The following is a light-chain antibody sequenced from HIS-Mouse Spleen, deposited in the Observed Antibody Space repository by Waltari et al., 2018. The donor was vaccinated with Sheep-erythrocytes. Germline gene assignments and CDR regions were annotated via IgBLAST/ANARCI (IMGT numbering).Light chain of an antibody. CDR3: QQYNSYSPLT. CDR2: KAS. J-gene: IGKJ4*01. V-gene: IGKV1-5*03. Sequence: DIQMTQSPSTLSASVGDRVTITCRASQSISSWLAWYQQKPGKAPKRLIYKASSLESGVPSRFSCSGSGTEFTLTISSLQPDDFATYYCQQYNSYSPLTFGGGTKVEIK. CDR1: QSISSW.